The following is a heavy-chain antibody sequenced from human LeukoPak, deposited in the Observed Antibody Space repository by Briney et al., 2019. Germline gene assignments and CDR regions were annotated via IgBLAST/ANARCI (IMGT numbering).Heavy chain of an antibody. J-gene: IGHJ3*02. CDR3: ARDHGVRADAFDI. CDR2: ISAYNGNT. D-gene: IGHD3-16*02. Sequence: ASVKVSCKTSGYTFTSNGISWVRQAPGQGLEWMGWISAYNGNTNYAQKFQGRVTMTTDTSTSTAHMELRSLRSDDTAVYYCARDHGVRADAFDIWGQGTMVTVSS. V-gene: IGHV1-18*01. CDR1: GYTFTSNG.